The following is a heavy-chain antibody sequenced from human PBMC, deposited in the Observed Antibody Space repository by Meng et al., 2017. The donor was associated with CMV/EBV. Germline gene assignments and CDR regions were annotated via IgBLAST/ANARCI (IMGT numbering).Heavy chain of an antibody. D-gene: IGHD3-10*01. CDR3: AKDKSHSVYYYYGMDV. Sequence: LSLTCAASGFTFSSYAMNWVRQAPGKGLEWVSAISGSGGSTYYADSVKGRFTISRENSKNTLYLQMNSLRAEDTAVYYCAKDKSHSVYYYYGMDVWGQGTTVTVSS. CDR2: ISGSGGST. CDR1: GFTFSSYA. J-gene: IGHJ6*02. V-gene: IGHV3-23*01.